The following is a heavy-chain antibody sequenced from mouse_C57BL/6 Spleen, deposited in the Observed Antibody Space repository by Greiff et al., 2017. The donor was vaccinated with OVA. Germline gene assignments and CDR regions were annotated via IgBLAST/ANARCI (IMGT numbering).Heavy chain of an antibody. J-gene: IGHJ4*01. Sequence: EVQLVESGGGLVKPGGSLKLSCAASGFTFSDYGMHWVRQAPEKGLEWVAYISSGSSTIFYADTVKGRFTISRDNAKNTLFLQMNSLGSEYTAMYYCARRMDYWGQGTSVTVSA. CDR3: ARRMDY. V-gene: IGHV5-17*01. CDR2: ISSGSSTI. CDR1: GFTFSDYG.